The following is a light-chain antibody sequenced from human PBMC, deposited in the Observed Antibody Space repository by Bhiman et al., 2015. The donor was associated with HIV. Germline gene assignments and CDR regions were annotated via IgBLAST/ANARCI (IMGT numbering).Light chain of an antibody. CDR3: VTGDSSLSAVV. CDR2: DND. Sequence: QSVLTQLPSLSAAPGQKVTISCSGSSSNIGNNYVSWYQQLPGAAPKLLIYDNDKRPSGIPDRFSGSKSATSATLRISGLQTGDEADYYCVTGDSSLSAVVFGGGTKLTVL. V-gene: IGLV1-51*01. J-gene: IGLJ3*02. CDR1: SSNIGNNY.